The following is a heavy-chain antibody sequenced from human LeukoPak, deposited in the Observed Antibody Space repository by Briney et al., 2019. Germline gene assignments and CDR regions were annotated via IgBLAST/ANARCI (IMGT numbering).Heavy chain of an antibody. CDR2: ISSSSSYI. CDR3: ARVVPAAPGAFDI. CDR1: GFTFSSYW. V-gene: IGHV3-21*01. D-gene: IGHD2-2*01. Sequence: GGSLRLSCAASGFTFSSYWMSWVRQAPGKGLEWVSSISSSSSYIYYADSVKGRFTISRDNAKNSLYLQMNSLRAEDTAVYYCARVVPAAPGAFDIWGQGTMVTVSS. J-gene: IGHJ3*02.